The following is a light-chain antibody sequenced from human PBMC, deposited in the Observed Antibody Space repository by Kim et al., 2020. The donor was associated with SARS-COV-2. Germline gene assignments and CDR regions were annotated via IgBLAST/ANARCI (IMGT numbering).Light chain of an antibody. CDR1: SGINVGTYR. Sequence: QPVLTQPSSLSASPEASASLTCTLRSGINVGTYRIYWYQQKPGSPPQYLLRYKSDSDKQQGSGVPSRFSGSKDASANAGILLISGLQSEDEADYYCMIWHSSAWVFGGGTQLTVL. CDR2: YKSDSDK. J-gene: IGLJ3*02. CDR3: MIWHSSAWV. V-gene: IGLV5-45*03.